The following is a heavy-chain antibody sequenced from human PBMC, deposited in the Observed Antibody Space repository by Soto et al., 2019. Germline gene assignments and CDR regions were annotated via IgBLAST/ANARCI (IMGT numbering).Heavy chain of an antibody. V-gene: IGHV3-74*01. Sequence: SGGSLRLSCEVSGFTFGDYWMHWVRQAPGKGLEWVSRVDSDGNGATYADSVRGRFTISRDNAKNTLYLQITGLGVEDTAMYYCARGKYIGSYYFDSWGQGTPVTVSS. CDR3: ARGKYIGSYYFDS. J-gene: IGHJ4*02. CDR1: GFTFGDYW. CDR2: VDSDGNGA. D-gene: IGHD1-26*01.